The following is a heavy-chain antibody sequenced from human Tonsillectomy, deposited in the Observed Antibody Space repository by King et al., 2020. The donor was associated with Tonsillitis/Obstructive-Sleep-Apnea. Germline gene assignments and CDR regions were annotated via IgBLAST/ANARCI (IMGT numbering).Heavy chain of an antibody. CDR3: ASSLRVGANFDY. CDR2: IYHSGST. D-gene: IGHD1-26*01. V-gene: IGHV4-4*02. Sequence: QLQESGPGLVTPSGTLSLTCAVSGGSISSTNWWSWVRQPPGKGLEWIGEIYHSGSTNYNPSLKSRITISVDKSKNQFSLKLSSVTAADTAVYYCASSLRVGANFDYWGQGTLVTVSS. CDR1: GGSISSTNW. J-gene: IGHJ4*02.